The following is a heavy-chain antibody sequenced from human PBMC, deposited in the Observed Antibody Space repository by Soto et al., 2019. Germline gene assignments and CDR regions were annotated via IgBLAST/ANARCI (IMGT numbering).Heavy chain of an antibody. J-gene: IGHJ5*02. D-gene: IGHD2-15*01. CDR2: IIPILGIA. V-gene: IGHV1-69*02. Sequence: QVQLVQSGAEVKKPGSSVKVSCKASGGTFSSYTISWVRQAPGQGLEWMGRIIPILGIANYAQKFQGRVTITADKSTSTAYMELSSLRSEDTAVYYCARLGTVVIGRGGASSPPGQTWGQGTLVTVSS. CDR3: ARLGTVVIGRGGASSPPGQT. CDR1: GGTFSSYT.